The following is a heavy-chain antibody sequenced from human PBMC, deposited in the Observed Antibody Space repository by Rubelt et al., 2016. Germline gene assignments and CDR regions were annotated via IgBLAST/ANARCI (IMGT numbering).Heavy chain of an antibody. D-gene: IGHD3-22*01. J-gene: IGHJ3*02. CDR3: ARDLYYYESRGYDAVCI. CDR1: GGSISSYY. Sequence: QVQLQESGPGLVKPSETLSLTCTVSGGSISSYYWSWIRQPPGKGLEWIGYIHYSGSTNYNPSLKSRVTISVDRSKNQVSLKLSSVTAADTAVYYCARDLYYYESRGYDAVCIWGQGTMVTVSS. V-gene: IGHV4-59*12. CDR2: IHYSGST.